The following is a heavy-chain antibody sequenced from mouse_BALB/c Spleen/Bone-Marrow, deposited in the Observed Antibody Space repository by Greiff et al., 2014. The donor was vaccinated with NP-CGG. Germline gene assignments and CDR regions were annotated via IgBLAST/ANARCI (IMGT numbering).Heavy chain of an antibody. CDR3: SRGRRDALDY. Sequence: QVQLQQPGAELVKPGASVKLSCKASGYTFTSYYMYWVKQRPGQGLVWFGEINPSNGGTNFNEKFKNKATLTVDKSSSTAYMQLSSLTSEDSAVYYCSRGRRDALDYWGQGTSVTVSS. V-gene: IGHV1S81*02. CDR2: INPSNGGT. J-gene: IGHJ4*01. CDR1: GYTFTSYY.